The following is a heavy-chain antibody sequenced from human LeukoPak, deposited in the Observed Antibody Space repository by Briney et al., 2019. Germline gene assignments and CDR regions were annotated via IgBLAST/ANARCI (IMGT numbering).Heavy chain of an antibody. Sequence: SETLSLTCTVSGGSISSYYWSWIRQPPGKGLEWIGYIYYSGSTYYNPSLKSRVTISVDTSKNQFSLKLSSVTAADTAVYYCARHWDFEDIAVAGPHFDYWGQGTLVTVSS. CDR2: IYYSGST. CDR3: ARHWDFEDIAVAGPHFDY. CDR1: GGSISSYY. D-gene: IGHD6-19*01. J-gene: IGHJ4*02. V-gene: IGHV4-59*08.